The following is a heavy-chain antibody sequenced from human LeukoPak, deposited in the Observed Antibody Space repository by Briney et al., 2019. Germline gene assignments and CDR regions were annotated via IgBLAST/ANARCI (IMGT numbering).Heavy chain of an antibody. CDR3: ARDLTKWDLPDH. V-gene: IGHV4-61*08. Sequence: PSETLSLTCTVSGDSISTNDYYWSWVRQPPGKGLEWIGYIYYSGTSNYNPSLKSRVTISLDTSKNQFSLELRSVIAADTAVYYCARDLTKWDLPDHWGQGTLVTVSS. D-gene: IGHD1-26*01. CDR1: GDSISTNDYY. J-gene: IGHJ4*02. CDR2: IYYSGTS.